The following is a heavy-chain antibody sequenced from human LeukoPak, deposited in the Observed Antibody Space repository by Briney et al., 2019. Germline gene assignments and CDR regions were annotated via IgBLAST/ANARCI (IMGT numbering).Heavy chain of an antibody. V-gene: IGHV4-39*01. Sequence: KPSETLSLTCTASGVSISGSIYYWGWIRQPPGKGLEWIATMHYSGSTYYNPSLKSRVTISVDTSKNQVSLKLTSVIAADTAVYYCATYKRGIPHEYWGQGTLVTVSS. CDR3: ATYKRGIPHEY. CDR1: GVSISGSIYY. J-gene: IGHJ4*02. D-gene: IGHD1-1*01. CDR2: MHYSGST.